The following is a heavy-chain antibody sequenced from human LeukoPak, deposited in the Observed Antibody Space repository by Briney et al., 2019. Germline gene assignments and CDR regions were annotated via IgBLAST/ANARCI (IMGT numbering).Heavy chain of an antibody. J-gene: IGHJ4*02. D-gene: IGHD2-21*02. V-gene: IGHV4-39*01. CDR2: IRYSGTT. CDR3: ARRLHYFDY. Sequence: PSETLSLTCTVSGGSISSTYDHWDWIRQPPGKGLEWMGSIRYSGTTYYNPSLKGRVTIFVDTSNNQFSLRLRSVTAADTAVYYCARRLHYFDYWGQGSLVTVSS. CDR1: GGSISSTYDH.